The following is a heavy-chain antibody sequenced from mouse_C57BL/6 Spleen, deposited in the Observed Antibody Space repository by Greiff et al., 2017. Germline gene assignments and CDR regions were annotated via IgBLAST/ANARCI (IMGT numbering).Heavy chain of an antibody. CDR3: TVFDV. Sequence: EVTVEESGRGLVQPGGSMKLSCVASGFTFSNYWMNWVRLSPEKGLEWVAQIRLKSDNYATHYAESLRGRFTISRDDSKSSVYLQMNNLRAEYTGIYYCTVFDVWGTGTTVTVSS. CDR2: IRLKSDNYAT. CDR1: GFTFSNYW. V-gene: IGHV6-3*01. J-gene: IGHJ1*03.